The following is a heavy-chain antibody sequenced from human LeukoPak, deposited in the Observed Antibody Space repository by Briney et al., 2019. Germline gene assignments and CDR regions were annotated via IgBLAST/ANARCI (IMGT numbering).Heavy chain of an antibody. CDR1: VFTFSSYE. J-gene: IGHJ4*02. Sequence: GVSLRLSCAASVFTFSSYEMIGVPQASGKGRAWVYYISSSGSTIYYADSVKGRFTISRDSAKNSLYLQMNSLRAEDTAVYYCARASSGSYVHWGQGTLVTVSS. D-gene: IGHD1-26*01. CDR2: ISSSGSTI. CDR3: ARASSGSYVH. V-gene: IGHV3-48*03.